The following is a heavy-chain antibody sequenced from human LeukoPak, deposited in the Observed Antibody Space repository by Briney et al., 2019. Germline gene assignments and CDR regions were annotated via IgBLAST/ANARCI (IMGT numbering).Heavy chain of an antibody. J-gene: IGHJ4*02. D-gene: IGHD2-15*01. Sequence: SETLSLTCTVSGGSISSSYWSWIRQPPGKGLEWIGYIHTSGSTNYNPSLKSRVTISVDTSKNQFSLNLSSVTAADTAVYYCARRRSGGRDFDSWGRGTLVTVSS. CDR1: GGSISSSY. CDR2: IHTSGST. CDR3: ARRRSGGRDFDS. V-gene: IGHV4-4*09.